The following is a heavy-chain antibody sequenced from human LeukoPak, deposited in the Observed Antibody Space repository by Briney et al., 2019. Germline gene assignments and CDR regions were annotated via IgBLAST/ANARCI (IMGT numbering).Heavy chain of an antibody. J-gene: IGHJ4*02. CDR1: GFSLSTSGMC. D-gene: IGHD3-22*01. V-gene: IGHV2-70*11. Sequence: ESGPTLVKPTQTLTLTCTFSGFSLSTSGMCVSWIRQPPGKALEWLARIDWDDDKYYSTSLKTRLTISKDTSKNQVVLTMTNMDPVDTATYYCARIHYYDSSGYYPLFDYWGQGTLVTVSS. CDR2: IDWDDDK. CDR3: ARIHYYDSSGYYPLFDY.